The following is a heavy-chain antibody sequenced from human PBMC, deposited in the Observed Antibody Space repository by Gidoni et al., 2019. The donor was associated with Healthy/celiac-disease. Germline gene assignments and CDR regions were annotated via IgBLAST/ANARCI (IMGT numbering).Heavy chain of an antibody. D-gene: IGHD3-22*01. V-gene: IGHV1-2*02. J-gene: IGHJ4*02. CDR2: INPNCGGT. Sequence: QVQLVQYGAEVKKHGASVKVSCKASGYTFPGYYMHWVRQSPGQGLEWMGCINPNCGGTNYAQKFQGRVTMTRYTSISTAYMELSRLRSDDTAVYYCARAGDYDSSGYYSFDYWGQGTLVTVSS. CDR1: GYTFPGYY. CDR3: ARAGDYDSSGYYSFDY.